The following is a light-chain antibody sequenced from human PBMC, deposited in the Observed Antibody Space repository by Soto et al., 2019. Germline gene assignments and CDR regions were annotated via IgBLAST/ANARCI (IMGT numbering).Light chain of an antibody. CDR3: QQLGT. CDR1: QGISSY. Sequence: DIQVTQSPSFLSASVGDRVTITCRASQGISSYLAWYQQKPGKAPKLLIYAASTLQSGVPSRFSGSGSGTEFTLTISSLQPEDFATYYCQQLGTFGQGTRLEIK. J-gene: IGKJ5*01. V-gene: IGKV1-9*01. CDR2: AAS.